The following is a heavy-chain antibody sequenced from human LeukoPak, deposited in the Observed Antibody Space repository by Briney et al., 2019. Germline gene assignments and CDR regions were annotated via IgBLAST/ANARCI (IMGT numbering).Heavy chain of an antibody. CDR1: GGSISSTTYY. V-gene: IGHV4-39*01. CDR3: ARVTVAGPRRGNWFDP. CDR2: IYYSGTT. Sequence: SETLSVTCTASGGSISSTTYYWGWIRQPPGKGLEWIGSIYYSGTTYYNPSLKSRLIISVDTSKNKFSLKVSSVTAADTAVYYCARVTVAGPRRGNWFDPWGQGTLVTVSS. D-gene: IGHD6-19*01. J-gene: IGHJ5*02.